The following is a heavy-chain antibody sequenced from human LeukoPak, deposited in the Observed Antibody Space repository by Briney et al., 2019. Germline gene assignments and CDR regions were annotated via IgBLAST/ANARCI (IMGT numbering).Heavy chain of an antibody. V-gene: IGHV3-7*01. J-gene: IGHJ4*02. CDR1: GFTFSTYW. CDR2: IKQDGSEK. CDR3: ANGSPYSLLDY. Sequence: PGGSLRLSCAASGFTFSTYWMTWVRQAPGKGLEWVANIKQDGSEKYYVDSVKGRFTISRDNAKNSLYLQMNSLRAEDTAMYYCANGSPYSLLDYWGQGTLVTVSS. D-gene: IGHD4-11*01.